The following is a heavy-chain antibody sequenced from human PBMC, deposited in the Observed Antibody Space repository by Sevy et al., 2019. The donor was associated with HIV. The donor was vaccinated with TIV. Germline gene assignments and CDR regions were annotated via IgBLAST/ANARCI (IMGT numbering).Heavy chain of an antibody. V-gene: IGHV3-48*02. D-gene: IGHD5-12*01. J-gene: IGHJ5*02. CDR3: AREGIVATIGDHWFDP. CDR2: ISSSSTI. CDR1: GFTFSSYS. Sequence: GGSLRLSCAASGFTFSSYSMNWVRQAPGKGLEWVSYISSSSTIYYADSVKGRFTISRDNAKNSLYLQMNSLRDEDTAVYYCAREGIVATIGDHWFDPWGQGTLVTVSS.